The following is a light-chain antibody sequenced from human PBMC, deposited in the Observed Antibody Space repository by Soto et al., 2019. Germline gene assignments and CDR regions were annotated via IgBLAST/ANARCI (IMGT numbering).Light chain of an antibody. J-gene: IGKJ1*01. CDR3: QQHNDWPRT. CDR2: GAS. V-gene: IGKV3-15*01. CDR1: QSVSIN. Sequence: EIVMTQSPATLSVSPGERATLSCRASQSVSINLAWYQQKPGQAPRLLIYGASTRATGIPARFSGSGSGTEFTLTISSLRSEDFAVYYCQQHNDWPRTFGQGTKVEIK.